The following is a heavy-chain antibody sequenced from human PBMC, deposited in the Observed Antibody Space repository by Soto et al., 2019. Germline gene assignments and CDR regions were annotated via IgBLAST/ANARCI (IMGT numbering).Heavy chain of an antibody. V-gene: IGHV1-3*01. D-gene: IGHD1-1*01. CDR3: ARGKGMEENYYYYGLDI. CDR1: GYPFTTHA. Sequence: ASVKVSCKASGYPFTTHAMHWVRQDPGQSLEWMGWINGGTGQTKHSQRFQGRVNITRDTSASTAYMELSSLRSEDTAVYYCARGKGMEENYYYYGLDIWGQGTTVTVSS. J-gene: IGHJ6*02. CDR2: INGGTGQT.